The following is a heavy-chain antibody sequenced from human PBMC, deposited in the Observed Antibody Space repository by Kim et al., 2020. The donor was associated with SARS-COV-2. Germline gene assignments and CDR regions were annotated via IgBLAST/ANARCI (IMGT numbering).Heavy chain of an antibody. Sequence: GESLKISCKGSGYSFTSYWIGWVRQMPGKGLEWMGIIYPGDSDTRYSPSFQGQVTISADKSISTAYLQWSSLKASDTAMYYCARHTRADYGDYTWGGWFDPWGQGTLVTVSS. CDR1: GYSFTSYW. V-gene: IGHV5-51*01. CDR3: ARHTRADYGDYTWGGWFDP. D-gene: IGHD4-17*01. CDR2: IYPGDSDT. J-gene: IGHJ5*02.